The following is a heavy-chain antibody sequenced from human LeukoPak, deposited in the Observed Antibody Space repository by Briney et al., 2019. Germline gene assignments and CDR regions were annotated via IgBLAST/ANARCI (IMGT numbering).Heavy chain of an antibody. J-gene: IGHJ4*02. CDR3: AKRGVVIRVILVGFHKEAYYFDS. V-gene: IGHV3-23*01. CDR1: GITLSNYG. CDR2: ISDSGGST. D-gene: IGHD3-22*01. Sequence: GGSLRLSCAVSGITLSNYGMSWVRQAPGKGLEWVAGISDSGGSTNYADSLKGRFNISRDNPKNQLYLQMNSLRAEDTAVYFCAKRGVVIRVILVGFHKEAYYFDSWGQGALVTVSS.